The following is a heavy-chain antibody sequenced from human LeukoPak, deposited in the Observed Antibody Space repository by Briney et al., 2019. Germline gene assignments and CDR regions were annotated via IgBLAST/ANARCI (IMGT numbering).Heavy chain of an antibody. CDR2: ISYDGNNK. J-gene: IGHJ4*02. V-gene: IGHV3-30-3*01. D-gene: IGHD2-15*01. Sequence: PGGSLRLSCAASGFTFNMYTMHWVRQAPGKGLEWVALISYDGNNKYYADSVKSRFTISRDNSKNTLYLQMNSLRAEDTAVYYCARDRKIVVVIATLDYWGQGALVTVSS. CDR3: ARDRKIVVVIATLDY. CDR1: GFTFNMYT.